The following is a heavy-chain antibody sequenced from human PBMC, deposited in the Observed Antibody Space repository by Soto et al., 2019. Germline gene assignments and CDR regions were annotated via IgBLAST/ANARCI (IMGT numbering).Heavy chain of an antibody. V-gene: IGHV1-18*01. CDR2: ISAHNGNT. CDR3: ARGRYGDY. Sequence: QVHLVQSGAEVKKPGASVKVSCKGSGYGFTTYGITWVRQAPGQGLEWMAWISAHNGNTNYAQKLQGRVTVTRDTSTSTAYMELRSLRSYDTAAYYCARGRYGDYWGQGALVTVSS. D-gene: IGHD1-1*01. CDR1: GYGFTTYG. J-gene: IGHJ4*02.